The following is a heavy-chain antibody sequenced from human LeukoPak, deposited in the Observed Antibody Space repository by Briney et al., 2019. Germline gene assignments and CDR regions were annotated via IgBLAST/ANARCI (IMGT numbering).Heavy chain of an antibody. D-gene: IGHD3-9*01. CDR3: ARGTVLRYFDWLPNDAFDI. J-gene: IGHJ3*02. CDR1: GGSITSHY. Sequence: SETLSLTCTVSGGSITSHYWSWIRQPPGKGLEWIGYIYYSGSTNYNPSLKSRVTISVDTSKNQFSLKLSSVTAADTAVYYCARGTVLRYFDWLPNDAFDIWGQGTMVTVSS. CDR2: IYYSGST. V-gene: IGHV4-59*11.